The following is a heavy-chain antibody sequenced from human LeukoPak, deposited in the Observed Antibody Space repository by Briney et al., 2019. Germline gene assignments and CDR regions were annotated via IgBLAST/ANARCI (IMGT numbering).Heavy chain of an antibody. CDR2: ISYDGSRT. Sequence: GGSLRLSCAASGFIFTNYAIHWVRQAPGKGLEWVAVISYDGSRTVYADSVKGRFTISRDNSKNTLYLQMNSLRAEDTAAYYCAKDRPFDGDYHYWGQGTLVTVSS. CDR3: AKDRPFDGDYHY. D-gene: IGHD4-17*01. CDR1: GFIFTNYA. V-gene: IGHV3-30-3*01. J-gene: IGHJ4*02.